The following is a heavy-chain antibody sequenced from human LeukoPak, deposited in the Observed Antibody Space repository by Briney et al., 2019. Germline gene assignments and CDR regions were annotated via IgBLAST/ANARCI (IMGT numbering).Heavy chain of an antibody. Sequence: SETLSLTCTVSGYSISSGYYWGWIRQPPGEGLEWIGSIYHSGSTYYNPSLKSRVTISVDTSKNQFSLKLSSVTAADTAVYYCAKEKRVGVTPPYFDYWGQGTLGTVSA. CDR2: IYHSGST. V-gene: IGHV4-38-2*02. CDR1: GYSISSGYY. D-gene: IGHD1-26*01. CDR3: AKEKRVGVTPPYFDY. J-gene: IGHJ4*02.